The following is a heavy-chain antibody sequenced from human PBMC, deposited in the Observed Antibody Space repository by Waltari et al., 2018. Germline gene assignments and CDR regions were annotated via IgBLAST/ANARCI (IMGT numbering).Heavy chain of an antibody. CDR1: VSTFSWHG. CDR2: IDSSGSYI. Sequence: EVQLVESGGGLVKPGGSLRLSCAGSVSTFSWHGFTCVRQAPGKGMEWVSSIDSSGSYIYYAGSVKGRFTIARDDARKSLFLVMNSLRAEDTAVYYCARPGYCTGNSCHYYGMDVWGQGTTVTVSS. CDR3: ARPGYCTGNSCHYYGMDV. J-gene: IGHJ6*02. D-gene: IGHD2-2*01. V-gene: IGHV3-21*02.